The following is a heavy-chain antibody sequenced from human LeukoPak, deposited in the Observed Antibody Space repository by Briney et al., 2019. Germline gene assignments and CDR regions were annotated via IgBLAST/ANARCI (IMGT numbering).Heavy chain of an antibody. CDR1: GYAFTSYY. CDR2: INPGADSR. V-gene: IGHV1-46*01. Sequence: ASVKVSCKASGYAFTSYYMHWVRQAPGPGLEWMGIINPGADSRGYAQKFQGRVTMTRDTSTSTVYMELNSLRSEDTAVYSCARGGMVAAPGAPPDYWGQGTLVTVSS. CDR3: ARGGMVAAPGAPPDY. J-gene: IGHJ4*02. D-gene: IGHD6-13*01.